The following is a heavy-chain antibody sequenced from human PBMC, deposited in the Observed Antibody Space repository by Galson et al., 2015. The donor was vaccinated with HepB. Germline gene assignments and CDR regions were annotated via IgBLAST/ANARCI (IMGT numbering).Heavy chain of an antibody. CDR2: IIPIFGTA. CDR1: GGTFSSYA. CDR3: ARWPAGDTASSYYYYYGMDV. V-gene: IGHV1-69*13. Sequence: SVKVSCKASGGTFSSYAISWVRQAPGQGLEWMGGIIPIFGTANYAQKFQGRVTITADESTSTAYMELSSLRSEDTAVYYCARWPAGDTASSYYYYYGMDVWGQGTTVTVSS. J-gene: IGHJ6*02. D-gene: IGHD5-18*01.